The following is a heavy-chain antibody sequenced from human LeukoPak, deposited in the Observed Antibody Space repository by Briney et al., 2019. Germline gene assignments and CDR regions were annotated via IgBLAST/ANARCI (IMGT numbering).Heavy chain of an antibody. CDR3: ARAGITMVRGVIYDH. CDR2: IYTSGST. D-gene: IGHD3-10*01. V-gene: IGHV4-61*02. J-gene: IGHJ4*02. Sequence: PSQTLSLTCTVSGGSISSGSYYWSWIRQPAGKGLEWIGRIYTSGSTNYNPSLKSRVTISVDTSKNQFSLKLSSVTAADTAVYYCARAGITMVRGVIYDHWGQGTLVTVSS. CDR1: GGSISSGSYY.